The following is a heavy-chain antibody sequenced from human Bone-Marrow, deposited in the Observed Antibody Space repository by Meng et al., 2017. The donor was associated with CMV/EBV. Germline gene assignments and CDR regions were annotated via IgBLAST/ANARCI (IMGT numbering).Heavy chain of an antibody. CDR3: AKDGPAQLPQFNYYGVDV. J-gene: IGHJ6*02. CDR1: GFSFGDYA. D-gene: IGHD2-2*01. Sequence: GESLKISCITSGFSFGDYAINWVRQAPGKGLEWVSVIYSGGSSAYYADSVKGRFTISRDNSKNTLYLQMDSLRAEDTAVYYCAKDGPAQLPQFNYYGVDVWGQGTTVTVSS. V-gene: IGHV3-23*03. CDR2: IYSGGSSA.